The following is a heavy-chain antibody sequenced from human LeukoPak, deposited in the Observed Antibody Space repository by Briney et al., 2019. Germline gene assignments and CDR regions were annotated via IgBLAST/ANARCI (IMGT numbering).Heavy chain of an antibody. D-gene: IGHD2-2*02. J-gene: IGHJ4*02. CDR2: INPNSGGT. Sequence: GASVKVSCKASGYTFTGYYMHWVRQAPGQGLEWMGWINPNSGGTNYAQKFQGRVTMTRDTSISTAYMELSRLRSDDTAVYYCARVGYCSSTSCYTGDYWGQGTLVTVSS. CDR1: GYTFTGYY. CDR3: ARVGYCSSTSCYTGDY. V-gene: IGHV1-2*02.